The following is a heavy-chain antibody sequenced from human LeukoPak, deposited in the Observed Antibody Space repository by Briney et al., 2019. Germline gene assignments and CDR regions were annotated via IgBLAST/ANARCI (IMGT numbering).Heavy chain of an antibody. Sequence: GGSLRLSCAASGFTFSSYAMSWVRQAPGKGLEWVSTISGSGGSTYYTDSVKGRFTISRDNSKNTLYLQMSSLRAEDTAVYYCAKSIVGTTSISRFDYWGQGTLVTVSS. CDR1: GFTFSSYA. D-gene: IGHD1-26*01. V-gene: IGHV3-23*01. CDR3: AKSIVGTTSISRFDY. CDR2: ISGSGGST. J-gene: IGHJ4*02.